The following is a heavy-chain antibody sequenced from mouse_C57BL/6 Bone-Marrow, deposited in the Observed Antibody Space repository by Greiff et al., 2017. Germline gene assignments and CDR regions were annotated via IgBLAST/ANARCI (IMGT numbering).Heavy chain of an antibody. CDR1: GYTFTSYG. CDR2: IYPRSGNT. CDR3: ASAQATCMDY. V-gene: IGHV1-81*01. J-gene: IGHJ4*01. Sequence: QVHVKQSGAELVRPGASVKLSCQASGYTFTSYGISWVQQRTGQGLEWIGEIYPRSGNTYYNEKFQGKATLTADKSSSTAYMELRSLTSEDSAVYFCASAQATCMDYWGQGTSVTVSS. D-gene: IGHD3-2*02.